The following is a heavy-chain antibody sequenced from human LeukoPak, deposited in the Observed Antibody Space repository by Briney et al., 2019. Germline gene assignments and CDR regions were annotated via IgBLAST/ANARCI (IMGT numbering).Heavy chain of an antibody. CDR2: ISYDGSNK. J-gene: IGHJ3*02. CDR3: AKGPGGAPDAFDI. Sequence: PGGSLRLSCAASGFTFSSYSMNWVRQAPGKGLEWVAVISYDGSNKYYADSVKGRFTISRDNSKNTLYLQMNSLRAEDTAVYYCAKGPGGAPDAFDIWDQGTMVTVSS. CDR1: GFTFSSYS. V-gene: IGHV3-30*18.